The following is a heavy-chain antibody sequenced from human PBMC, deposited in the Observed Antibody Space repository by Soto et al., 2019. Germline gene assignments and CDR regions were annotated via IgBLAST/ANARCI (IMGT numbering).Heavy chain of an antibody. Sequence: SETLSLTCTVSGGSVSSGSYYWSWIRQPPGKGLEWIGYIYYSGSTNYNPSLKNRVTISVDTSKNQFSLKLSSVTAADTAVYYCARGDGSSWYVNWGQGTLVTVSS. J-gene: IGHJ4*02. CDR2: IYYSGST. V-gene: IGHV4-61*01. CDR1: GGSVSSGSYY. D-gene: IGHD6-13*01. CDR3: ARGDGSSWYVN.